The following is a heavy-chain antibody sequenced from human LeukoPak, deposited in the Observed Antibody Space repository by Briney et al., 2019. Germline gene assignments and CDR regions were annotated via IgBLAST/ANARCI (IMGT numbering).Heavy chain of an antibody. CDR3: ATRDHYDILADY. Sequence: PGGSLRLSCAASGFTVSSNYMSWVRQAPGKRLEWVSVIYSGGITYYADSVKGRFTISRDNSKNTLYLQMNSLRAEDTAVYYCATRDHYDILADYWGQGILVTVSS. V-gene: IGHV3-66*01. D-gene: IGHD3-9*01. J-gene: IGHJ4*02. CDR1: GFTVSSNY. CDR2: IYSGGIT.